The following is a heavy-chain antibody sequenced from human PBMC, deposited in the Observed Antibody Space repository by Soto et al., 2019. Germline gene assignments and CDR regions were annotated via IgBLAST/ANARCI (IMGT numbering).Heavy chain of an antibody. V-gene: IGHV3-66*01. Sequence: GGSLRLSCAASGFTVSSNYMSWVRQAPGKGLEGVSVIYSGGSTYYADSVKGRFTISRDNSKNTLYLQMNSLRAEDTAVYYCARDMDRGEYSNYYHDGMAVWDQGTTVTVSS. CDR2: IYSGGST. D-gene: IGHD3-10*01. J-gene: IGHJ6*02. CDR3: ARDMDRGEYSNYYHDGMAV. CDR1: GFTVSSNY.